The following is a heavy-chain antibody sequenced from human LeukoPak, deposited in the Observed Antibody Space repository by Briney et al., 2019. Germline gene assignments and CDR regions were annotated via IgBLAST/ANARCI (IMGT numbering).Heavy chain of an antibody. J-gene: IGHJ5*02. V-gene: IGHV3-74*01. CDR3: TRRVDATRWYDP. CDR2: ISNDGTTT. D-gene: IGHD2-15*01. Sequence: GGSLRLSCAASGFGFSTYWMHWVRQAPGEGLVWVSRISNDGTTTIYADSVKGRFTISRDNAKNTLYLQMDSLRAEDTAVYYCTRRVDATRWYDPWGQGTLVTVSS. CDR1: GFGFSTYW.